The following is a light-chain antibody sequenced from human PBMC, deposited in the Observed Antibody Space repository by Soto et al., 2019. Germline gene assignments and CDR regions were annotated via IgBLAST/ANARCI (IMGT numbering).Light chain of an antibody. CDR2: GAS. CDR3: QEYNNWHPVT. CDR1: QSVGTF. V-gene: IGKV3-15*01. Sequence: EIVLTQSPATLSLSPGERATLSCRASQSVGTFFAWYQQKPGQAPRLLIYGASTRATGIPARFSGSGSGTEFTLTISSLQSEDFAVYYCQEYNNWHPVTFGGGTKVDIK. J-gene: IGKJ4*01.